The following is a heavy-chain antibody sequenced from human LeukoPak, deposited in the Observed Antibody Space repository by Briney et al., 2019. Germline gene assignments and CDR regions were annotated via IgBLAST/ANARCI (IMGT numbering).Heavy chain of an antibody. CDR1: GFSFSNYG. V-gene: IGHV3-30*18. D-gene: IGHD4-17*01. Sequence: GGSLRLSCAASGFSFSNYGMHWVRQAPGKGLEWVAVISYDGSNKYYADSVKGRFTISRDNSKNTLYLQMNSLRAEDTAVYYCAKLTYGDYPFDYWGQGTLVTVSS. CDR2: ISYDGSNK. J-gene: IGHJ4*02. CDR3: AKLTYGDYPFDY.